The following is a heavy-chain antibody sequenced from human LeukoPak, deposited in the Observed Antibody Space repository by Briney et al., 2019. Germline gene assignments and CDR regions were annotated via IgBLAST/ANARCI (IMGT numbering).Heavy chain of an antibody. CDR2: ISSSSTYI. D-gene: IGHD6-13*01. V-gene: IGHV3-21*01. J-gene: IGHJ4*02. CDR1: GFTFSSYS. CDR3: ARSNYLTTAGRGWVLYYFDY. Sequence: PGESLRLSCAASGFTFSSYSMNWVRQAPGKGLEWVSSISSSSTYIYYADSVKGRFTISRDNAKNSLYLQMNSLRAEDTAVYYCARSNYLTTAGRGWVLYYFDYWGQGTLVTVSS.